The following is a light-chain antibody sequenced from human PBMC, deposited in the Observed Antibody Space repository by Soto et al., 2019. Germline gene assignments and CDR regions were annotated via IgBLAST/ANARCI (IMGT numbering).Light chain of an antibody. J-gene: IGKJ4*01. V-gene: IGKV4-1*01. Sequence: DIVMTQSPDSLAVSLGERATINCESSQSVLYSSNNKNYLAWYQQKPGQPPKLLIYWASTRESGVPDRISGSGSGTDFTLTISSLQAEDVAVYYCQQYYSTPLSFGGGTKGDIK. CDR2: WAS. CDR1: QSVLYSSNNKNY. CDR3: QQYYSTPLS.